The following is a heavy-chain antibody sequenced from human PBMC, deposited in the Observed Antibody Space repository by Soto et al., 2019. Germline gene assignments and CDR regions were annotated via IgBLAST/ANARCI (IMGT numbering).Heavy chain of an antibody. J-gene: IGHJ6*02. CDR1: GGTFSSYA. CDR3: ARWGHSSSWYGGDYYYGMDV. Sequence: QVQLVQSGAEVKKPGSSVKVSCKASGGTFSSYAISWVRQAPGQGLEWMGGIIPIFGTANYAQKFQGRVTITADESTSTAYTELSSLRSEDTAVYYCARWGHSSSWYGGDYYYGMDVWGQGTTVTVSS. D-gene: IGHD6-13*01. V-gene: IGHV1-69*01. CDR2: IIPIFGTA.